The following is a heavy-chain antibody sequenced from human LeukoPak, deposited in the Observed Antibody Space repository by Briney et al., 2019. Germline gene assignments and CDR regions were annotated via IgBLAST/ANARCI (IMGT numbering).Heavy chain of an antibody. V-gene: IGHV4-59*01. CDR1: GGSTSSYY. D-gene: IGHD1-14*01. Sequence: SETLSLTCTVSGGSTSSYYWSWIRQPPGKGLEWIGYMYYSGSTNYNPSLKSRVTISVDTSENQFSLKLSSVTAADTAVYYCARGTDHYYRMDVWGQGTTVTVSS. J-gene: IGHJ6*02. CDR3: ARGTDHYYRMDV. CDR2: MYYSGST.